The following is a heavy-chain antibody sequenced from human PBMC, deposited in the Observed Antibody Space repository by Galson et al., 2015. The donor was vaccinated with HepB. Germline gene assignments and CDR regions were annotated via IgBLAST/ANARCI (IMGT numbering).Heavy chain of an antibody. V-gene: IGHV3-13*01. CDR3: ARRARRGWYFDY. CDR2: IGTAGDT. CDR1: GFTFSSYD. D-gene: IGHD6-19*01. J-gene: IGHJ4*02. Sequence: SLRLSCAASGFTFSSYDMHWVRQATGKGLEWVSAIGTAGDTYYPGSVKGRFTISRENAKNSLYLQMNSLRAGDTAVYYCARRARRGWYFDYWGQGTLVTVSS.